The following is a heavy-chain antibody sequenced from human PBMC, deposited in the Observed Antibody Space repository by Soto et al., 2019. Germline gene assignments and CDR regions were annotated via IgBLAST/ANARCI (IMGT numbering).Heavy chain of an antibody. D-gene: IGHD6-19*01. Sequence: ASVKVSCKASGYTFPSYGISWVRQAPGQGLAWMGWISDYNGNKNYAQKLQGRVTTTTDTSTSTAYMELRGLGSDDTAVYYCAGVSSIAVAGGHWGQGTLVTVSS. CDR1: GYTFPSYG. CDR3: AGVSSIAVAGGH. CDR2: ISDYNGNK. V-gene: IGHV1-18*01. J-gene: IGHJ4*02.